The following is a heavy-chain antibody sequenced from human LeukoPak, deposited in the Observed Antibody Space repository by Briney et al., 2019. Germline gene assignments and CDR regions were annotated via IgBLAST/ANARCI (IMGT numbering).Heavy chain of an antibody. CDR1: GFTFSSNA. D-gene: IGHD5-12*01. CDR2: ISGSGGST. V-gene: IGHV3-23*01. CDR3: AKSSRAQGLINIVATMRY. J-gene: IGHJ4*02. Sequence: QPGGSLRLSCAASGFTFSSNAMSWVRQAPGKGLEWVSAISGSGGSTYYADSVKGRFTISRDNSKNTLYLQMNSLRAEDTAVYYCAKSSRAQGLINIVATMRYWGQGTLVTVSS.